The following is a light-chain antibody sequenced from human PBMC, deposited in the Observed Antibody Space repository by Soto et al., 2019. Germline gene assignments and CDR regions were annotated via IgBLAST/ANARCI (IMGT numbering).Light chain of an antibody. J-gene: IGKJ2*01. CDR3: QQSDSTPYT. V-gene: IGKV1-39*01. Sequence: DIQMTQSPSSLSASVGDRVTITCRASQTISTYLNWYQQKPGKAPRLLISDASSLLSGVPSRFSGSGSGTDFTLTIASLQPEDFSTYYCQQSDSTPYTFGHGTKVEI. CDR2: DAS. CDR1: QTISTY.